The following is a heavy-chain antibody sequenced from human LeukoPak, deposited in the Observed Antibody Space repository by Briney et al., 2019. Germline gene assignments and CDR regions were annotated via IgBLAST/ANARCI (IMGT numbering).Heavy chain of an antibody. V-gene: IGHV3-49*04. J-gene: IGHJ4*02. CDR2: IRSKAYGGTT. CDR1: GFTFGDYA. Sequence: PGRSLRLSCTASGFTFGDYAMSWVRQAPGKGLEWVGFIRSKAYGGTTEYAASVKGRFTISRDDSKSIAYLQMNSLKTEDTAVYYCTRATPVFIVSHFDYWGQGTLVTVSS. CDR3: TRATPVFIVSHFDY. D-gene: IGHD1-14*01.